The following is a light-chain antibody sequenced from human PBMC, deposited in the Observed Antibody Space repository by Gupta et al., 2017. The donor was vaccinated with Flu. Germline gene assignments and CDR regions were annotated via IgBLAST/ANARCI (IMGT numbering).Light chain of an antibody. CDR3: QQAYSFPRT. CDR1: HDIDFW. Sequence: GDRVTITCLASHDIDFWLAWYQQQPGKAPKLLIYSASKLQREVPSRFSGSGSGTDFTLTISSLQPEDFATYYCQQAYSFPRTFGPGTKVEVK. J-gene: IGKJ1*01. CDR2: SAS. V-gene: IGKV1-12*01.